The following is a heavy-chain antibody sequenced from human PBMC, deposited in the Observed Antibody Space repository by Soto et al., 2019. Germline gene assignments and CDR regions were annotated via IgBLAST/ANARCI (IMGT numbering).Heavy chain of an antibody. Sequence: ASVKVSCKASGYTFTRYGISWVRQAPGQGLEWMGIINPSGGSTSYAQKFQGRVTMTRDTSTSTVYMELSSLRSEDTAVYYCARDGLYGDYGRYWGQGTLVTVSS. CDR3: ARDGLYGDYGRY. J-gene: IGHJ4*02. V-gene: IGHV1-46*01. CDR2: INPSGGST. D-gene: IGHD4-17*01. CDR1: GYTFTRYG.